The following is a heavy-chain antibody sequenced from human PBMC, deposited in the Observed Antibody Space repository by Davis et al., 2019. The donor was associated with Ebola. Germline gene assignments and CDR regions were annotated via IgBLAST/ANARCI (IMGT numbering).Heavy chain of an antibody. V-gene: IGHV3-23*01. CDR1: GFTFSSYA. Sequence: GESLKISCAASGFTFSSYAMSWVRQAPGKGLEWVSAISGSGGSTYYADSVKGRFTISRDNSKNTLYLQMNSLRAEDTAVYYCAKGDMVRGKVLYYMDVWGKGTTVTVSS. J-gene: IGHJ6*03. D-gene: IGHD3-10*01. CDR2: ISGSGGST. CDR3: AKGDMVRGKVLYYMDV.